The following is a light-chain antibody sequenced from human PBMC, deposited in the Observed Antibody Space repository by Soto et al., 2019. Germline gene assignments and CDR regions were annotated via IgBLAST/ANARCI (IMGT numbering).Light chain of an antibody. J-gene: IGKJ1*01. CDR2: KAS. CDR1: QDIRNY. CDR3: QHYNSYSEA. V-gene: IGKV1-5*03. Sequence: DIQMTQSPSSLSASVGDRVTITCRASQDIRNYLGWYQQKPGKAPKLLIYKASTLKSGVPSRFSGSGSGTEFTLTISSLQPDDFATYYCQHYNSYSEAFGQGTKVDIK.